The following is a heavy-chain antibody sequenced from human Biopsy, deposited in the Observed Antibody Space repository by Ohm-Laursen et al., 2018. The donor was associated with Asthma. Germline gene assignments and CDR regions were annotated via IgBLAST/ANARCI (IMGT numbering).Heavy chain of an antibody. CDR1: GYTLINYA. D-gene: IGHD3-9*01. Sequence: GSVKVSCKVSGYTLINYAINWVRQAPGQRLEWMGWINAGNGNTKHSQKFQGRVTISRDTSASTAYMDLSSLRSEATAVYYCARTYYDFLSGQVNDAFAMWGQGTMVTVSS. J-gene: IGHJ3*02. CDR2: INAGNGNT. CDR3: ARTYYDFLSGQVNDAFAM. V-gene: IGHV1-3*01.